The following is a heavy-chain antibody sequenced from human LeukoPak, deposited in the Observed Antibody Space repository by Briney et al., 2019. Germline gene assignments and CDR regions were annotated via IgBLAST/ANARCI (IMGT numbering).Heavy chain of an antibody. CDR2: IYYSGST. Sequence: SETLSLTCTVSGGSISSYYWSWIRQPPGKGLEWIGYIYYSGSTNYNPSLKSRVTISVDTSKNQFSLKLSSVTAADTAVYYFARVRLTMIDYWGQGTLVTVSS. D-gene: IGHD3-22*01. CDR3: ARVRLTMIDY. CDR1: GGSISSYY. J-gene: IGHJ4*02. V-gene: IGHV4-59*01.